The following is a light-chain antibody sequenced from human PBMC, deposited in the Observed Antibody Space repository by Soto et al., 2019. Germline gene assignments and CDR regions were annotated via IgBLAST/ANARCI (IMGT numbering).Light chain of an antibody. J-gene: IGLJ3*02. V-gene: IGLV2-14*01. Sequence: QSALTQPASVSGSPGQSITISCTGTSSDVGFYSRVSWIQQHPGQTPKLMIYEVTNRPSGVSSRFSGSKSGNTASLTISGLQAEDEADYYCTSFTNSNTWVFGGGTKLTVL. CDR1: SSDVGFYSR. CDR3: TSFTNSNTWV. CDR2: EVT.